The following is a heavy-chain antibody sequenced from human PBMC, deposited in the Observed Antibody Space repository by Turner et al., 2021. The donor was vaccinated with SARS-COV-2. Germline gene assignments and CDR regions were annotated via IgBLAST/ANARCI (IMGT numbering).Heavy chain of an antibody. CDR3: ATGYQLRVNWFDP. J-gene: IGHJ5*02. V-gene: IGHV1-24*01. D-gene: IGHD2-2*01. CDR1: GYTLTELS. Sequence: QLVQSGAQVKKPRASVKVSSKISGYTLTELSMYWVRQAPGKGLEWMGGFDPEDGETIYAQNFQGRVTMTEDTSTDTAYMELSSLRSEDTAVYFCATGYQLRVNWFDPWGQGTLVTVSS. CDR2: FDPEDGET.